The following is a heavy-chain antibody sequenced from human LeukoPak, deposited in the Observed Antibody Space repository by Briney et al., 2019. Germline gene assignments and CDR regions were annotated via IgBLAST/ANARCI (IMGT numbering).Heavy chain of an antibody. CDR1: GASISSINW. J-gene: IGHJ4*02. Sequence: PSETLSLTCAVSGASISSINWWWGWVRQPPGKGLEWIGEIYHSGSTNYNPSLKSRVTMSVDKSKNQFSLKLSSVTAADTAVYYCARDKYSGYVGFDYWGQGTLVTVSS. CDR2: IYHSGST. D-gene: IGHD5-12*01. V-gene: IGHV4-4*02. CDR3: ARDKYSGYVGFDY.